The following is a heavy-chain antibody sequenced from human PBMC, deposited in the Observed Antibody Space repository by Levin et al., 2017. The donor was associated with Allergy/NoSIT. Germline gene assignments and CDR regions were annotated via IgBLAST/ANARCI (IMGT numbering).Heavy chain of an antibody. D-gene: IGHD4-23*01. V-gene: IGHV3-53*01. CDR3: ARDLGGLTPY. CDR2: IYSGGST. Sequence: GESLKISCAASGFTVSSNYMSWVRQAPGKGLEWVSVIYSGGSTYYADSVKGRFTISRDNSKNTLYLQMNSLRAEDTAVYYCARDLGGLTPYWGQGTLVTVSS. J-gene: IGHJ4*02. CDR1: GFTVSSNY.